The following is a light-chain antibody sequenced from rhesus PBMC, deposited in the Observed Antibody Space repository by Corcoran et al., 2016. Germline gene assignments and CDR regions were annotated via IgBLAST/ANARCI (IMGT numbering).Light chain of an antibody. CDR2: EAS. CDR1: QGITNE. V-gene: IGKV1-21*01. Sequence: DIQMTQSPSSLSASVGDRVTITCRASQGITNELAWYQQKLGETPKLLFYEASSLHSGIPSRFSGSGSWTDFHLSISSLQSEDLATYYFQHYYSTPYSFGQGTKVEIK. J-gene: IGKJ2*01. CDR3: QHYYSTPYS.